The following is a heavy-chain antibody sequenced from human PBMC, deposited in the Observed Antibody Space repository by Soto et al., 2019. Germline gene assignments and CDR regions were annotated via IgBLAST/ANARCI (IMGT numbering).Heavy chain of an antibody. J-gene: IGHJ4*01. CDR1: GGSISNYY. Sequence: SETLSLTCIVSGGSISNYYWSWIRQPPGNGLEWIGYIYYSGSTNYNPSLTSRVTISVDTSKNQFSLKLSSVTAADTAVYYFARHRYSYGVYYFDYWGQGTLVTVSS. V-gene: IGHV4-59*08. D-gene: IGHD5-18*01. CDR3: ARHRYSYGVYYFDY. CDR2: IYYSGST.